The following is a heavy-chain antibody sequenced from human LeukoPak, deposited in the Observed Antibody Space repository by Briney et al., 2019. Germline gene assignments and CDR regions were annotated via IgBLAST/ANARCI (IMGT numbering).Heavy chain of an antibody. Sequence: SGPTLVNPTQTLTLTCTFSGFSLSTSGMCVSWICQPPGKALEWLALIDWDDDKYYSTSLKTRLTMSKDTSKNQVVLTMANVDPVDTATYYCARMVTMVRGVIEYYFDFWGQGTLVTVSS. J-gene: IGHJ4*02. V-gene: IGHV2-70*01. CDR1: GFSLSTSGMC. CDR3: ARMVTMVRGVIEYYFDF. D-gene: IGHD3-10*01. CDR2: IDWDDDK.